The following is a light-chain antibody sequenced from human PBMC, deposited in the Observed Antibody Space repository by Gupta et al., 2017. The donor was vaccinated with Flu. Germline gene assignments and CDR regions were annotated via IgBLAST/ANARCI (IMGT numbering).Light chain of an antibody. V-gene: IGLV3-1*01. CDR1: NLEKKY. J-gene: IGLJ3*02. Sequence: PGKTATIAFSRDNLEKKYVYWYKKKPGQSNVLVRYQDNRRHSGIHERFSGSDSGNTGILAISGTRAMDEADYYCQAWDRTTRVFSGGTKLTVL. CDR3: QAWDRTTRV. CDR2: QDN.